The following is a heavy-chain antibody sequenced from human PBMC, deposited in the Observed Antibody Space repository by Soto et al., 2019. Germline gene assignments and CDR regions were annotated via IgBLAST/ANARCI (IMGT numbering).Heavy chain of an antibody. Sequence: EVQLLESGGGLVQPGGTLRLSCAASGFTFSSYAMSWVRQAPGKGLEWVSAISGSGGSTYYADSVKGRFTISRDNSKNTLYLQMNSLRAEDTAVYYCAKDSTAYSSSYDFDYWGQGTLVTVSS. V-gene: IGHV3-23*01. CDR1: GFTFSSYA. J-gene: IGHJ4*02. CDR2: ISGSGGST. CDR3: AKDSTAYSSSYDFDY. D-gene: IGHD6-6*01.